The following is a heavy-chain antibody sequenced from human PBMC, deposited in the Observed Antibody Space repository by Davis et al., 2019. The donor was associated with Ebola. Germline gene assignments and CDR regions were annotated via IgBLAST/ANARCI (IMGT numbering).Heavy chain of an antibody. D-gene: IGHD6-13*01. CDR1: GFTFSAYF. V-gene: IGHV3-30*03. Sequence: GESLKISCGVSGFTFSAYFMDWVRQAPGKGLEWVAVISYDGSNKYYADSVKGRFTISRDNSKNTLYLKMNSLRAEDTAVYYCARDLTYSSSWYLYGMDVWGKGTTVTVSS. CDR2: ISYDGSNK. CDR3: ARDLTYSSSWYLYGMDV. J-gene: IGHJ6*04.